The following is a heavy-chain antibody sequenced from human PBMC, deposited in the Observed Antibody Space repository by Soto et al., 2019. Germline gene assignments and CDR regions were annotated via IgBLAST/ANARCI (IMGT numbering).Heavy chain of an antibody. D-gene: IGHD3-3*01. CDR3: ARGVPFGHYSMDV. Sequence: SETLSLTCAVYDGSFTGFHWTWIRRPPGKGLEWIGEIKHSGSTNYNPSLTRRVTISVDTSKNQFSLKLTSVTAADTAVYYCARGVPFGHYSMDVWGQGTTVTVSS. J-gene: IGHJ6*02. CDR1: DGSFTGFH. V-gene: IGHV4-34*01. CDR2: IKHSGST.